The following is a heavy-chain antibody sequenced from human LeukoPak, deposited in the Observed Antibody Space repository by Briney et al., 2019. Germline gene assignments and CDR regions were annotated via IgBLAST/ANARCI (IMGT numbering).Heavy chain of an antibody. CDR3: AKDRVGGALEF. CDR1: GFTFSRHG. D-gene: IGHD2-21*01. Sequence: GGSLRLTCAASGFTFSRHGMNWVRQAPGKGLEWVSGISPSGDILYYADSVKGQFTISRDNFKNTVYLQMNSLRAEDTAVYYCAKDRVGGALEFWGQGTLATVSS. V-gene: IGHV3-23*01. J-gene: IGHJ4*02. CDR2: ISPSGDIL.